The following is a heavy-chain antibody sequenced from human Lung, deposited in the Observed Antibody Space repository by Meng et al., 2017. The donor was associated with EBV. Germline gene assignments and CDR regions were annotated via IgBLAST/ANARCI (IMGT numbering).Heavy chain of an antibody. D-gene: IGHD3-22*01. CDR1: GGTFRSDA. CDR2: INPNNGGA. V-gene: IGHV1-2*06. J-gene: IGHJ4*02. Sequence: VQLVGVGAGVQRPGSQVKGSCQAPGGTFRSDAVSWVRQAPGQGLEWMGRINPNNGGANYAQQFQGRVTMTTDTSISTAYMELSRLRSDDTAVYYCARDLSGYYSFVDYWGQGTLVTVSS. CDR3: ARDLSGYYSFVDY.